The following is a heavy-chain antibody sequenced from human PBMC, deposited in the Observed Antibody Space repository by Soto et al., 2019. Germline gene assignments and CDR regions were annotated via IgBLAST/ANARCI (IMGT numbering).Heavy chain of an antibody. V-gene: IGHV3-74*01. CDR2: ISSDGSST. D-gene: IGHD3-10*01. Sequence: GGSLRLSCAASGFIFSESWMHWVRQVPGKGLVWVSRISSDGSSTHYADSVKDRFTISRDNSKNTLYLQMTSLRAEDTGVFYCARGGPGVPMYYTDYWGQGTLVTVSS. CDR3: ARGGPGVPMYYTDY. CDR1: GFIFSESW. J-gene: IGHJ4*02.